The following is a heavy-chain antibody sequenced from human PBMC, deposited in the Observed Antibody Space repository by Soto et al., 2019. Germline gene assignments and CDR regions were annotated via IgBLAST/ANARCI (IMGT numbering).Heavy chain of an antibody. CDR3: ARASYSGGHAFDI. CDR1: GYTFTSYG. V-gene: IGHV1-69*13. J-gene: IGHJ3*02. Sequence: SVKVSCKASGYTFTSYGISWVRQAPGQGLEWMGGIIPIFGTANYAQKFQGRVTITADESTSTAYMELSSLRSEDTAVYYCARASYSGGHAFDIWGQGTMVTVSS. CDR2: IIPIFGTA. D-gene: IGHD2-21*01.